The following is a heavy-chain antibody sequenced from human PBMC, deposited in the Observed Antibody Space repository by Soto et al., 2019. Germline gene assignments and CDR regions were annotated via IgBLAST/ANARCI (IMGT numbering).Heavy chain of an antibody. CDR2: ISYAGSHK. V-gene: IGHV3-30-3*01. D-gene: IGHD7-27*01. J-gene: IGHJ6*02. CDR3: ASDLRKRGESYVRKRDV. CDR1: GFTFSTYA. Sequence: QEQLVESGGGVVQPGGSLRLSCTASGFTFSTYAIHWVRKAPGKGLEWVAAISYAGSHKYYADSVEGRFTISRDNSKNTLYLQMTGLRAEDTAVYYCASDLRKRGESYVRKRDVWGQGTTVTVSS.